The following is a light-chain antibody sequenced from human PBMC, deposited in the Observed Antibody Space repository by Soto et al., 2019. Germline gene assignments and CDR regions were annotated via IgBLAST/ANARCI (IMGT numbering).Light chain of an antibody. Sequence: EIVMTQSPATLSVSPGERATLSCRASQSVNIYLAWYQQKPGQAPRLLIFGASSRATGIPARCSGSGSGTEFNLTISSLQSEDFAVYFCQQYDDLLLLTFGGGTKVDIK. CDR3: QQYDDLLLLT. V-gene: IGKV3D-15*01. J-gene: IGKJ4*01. CDR1: QSVNIY. CDR2: GAS.